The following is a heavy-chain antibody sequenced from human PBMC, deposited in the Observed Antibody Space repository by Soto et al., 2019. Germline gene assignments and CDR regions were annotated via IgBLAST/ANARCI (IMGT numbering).Heavy chain of an antibody. Sequence: GXSVKVSCKASVYTFTSYAIHWVRQAPGQSLEWMGWINAGNGNTKYSQKFQGRVTITRDTSASTAYMELSSLRSEDTAVYYWARDASSTGTGWFDPWGQGTLVTAPQ. CDR3: ARDASSTGTGWFDP. V-gene: IGHV1-3*01. D-gene: IGHD2-2*01. J-gene: IGHJ5*02. CDR1: VYTFTSYA. CDR2: INAGNGNT.